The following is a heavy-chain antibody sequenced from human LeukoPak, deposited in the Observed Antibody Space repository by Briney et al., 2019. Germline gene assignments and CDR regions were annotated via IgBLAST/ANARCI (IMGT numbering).Heavy chain of an antibody. D-gene: IGHD5-18*01. CDR1: GYSISSGYY. V-gene: IGHV4-38-2*01. J-gene: IGHJ6*02. CDR2: INHSGST. Sequence: SETLSLTCAVSGYSISSGYYWGWIRQPPGKGLEWIGEINHSGSTNYNPSLKSRVTISVDTSKNQFSLKLSSVTAADTAVYYCARSWMHSYGLMDVWGQGTTVTVSS. CDR3: ARSWMHSYGLMDV.